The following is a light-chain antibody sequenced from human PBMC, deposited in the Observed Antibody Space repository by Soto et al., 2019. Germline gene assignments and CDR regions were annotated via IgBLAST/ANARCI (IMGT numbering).Light chain of an antibody. J-gene: IGKJ1*01. V-gene: IGKV1-5*01. CDR2: DAS. CDR3: QQCYMGWT. Sequence: DIHMTQSPSTLSASVGDRVTITCRASQSIGRFLAWYQHQPGKAPKLLTYDASTLESGVPSRFSGTGSGAEFTFSITSLQPEDFGTYYCQQCYMGWTFGQGTKVDI. CDR1: QSIGRF.